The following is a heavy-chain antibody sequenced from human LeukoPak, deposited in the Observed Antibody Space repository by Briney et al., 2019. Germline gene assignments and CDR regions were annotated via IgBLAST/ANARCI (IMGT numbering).Heavy chain of an antibody. CDR3: ARGRADIVATMNY. V-gene: IGHV4-59*01. D-gene: IGHD5-12*01. CDR1: GGSISSYF. Sequence: SETLSLTCTVSGGSISSYFWNWIRQPPGEGLEWIGFIYYSGSTNYNPSLKSRVTISVDTSKNQFSLRLSSVTAADTAVYFCARGRADIVATMNYWGQGTLVTVSS. J-gene: IGHJ4*02. CDR2: IYYSGST.